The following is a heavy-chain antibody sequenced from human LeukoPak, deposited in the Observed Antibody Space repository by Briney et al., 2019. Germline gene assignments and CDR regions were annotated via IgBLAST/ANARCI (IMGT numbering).Heavy chain of an antibody. CDR2: IWYDGSIK. V-gene: IGHV3-33*01. D-gene: IGHD2-2*01. CDR1: GFTFSNYG. CDR3: ATYCSSTTCPGY. Sequence: PGGSLRLSCGASGFTFSNYGMHWVRQAPGKGLEWVAVIWYDGSIKYYADSVKGRFTISRDNSKNTLYLQMNSLRAEDTAVYYCATYCSSTTCPGYWGQGTLVTVSS. J-gene: IGHJ4*02.